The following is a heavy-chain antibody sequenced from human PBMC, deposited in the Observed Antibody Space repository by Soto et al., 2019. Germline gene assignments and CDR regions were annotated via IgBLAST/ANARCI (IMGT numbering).Heavy chain of an antibody. V-gene: IGHV4-31*03. CDR2: IYYSGST. CDR3: AYGDYYYGMDV. Sequence: QVQLQESGPGLVKPSQTLSLTCTVSGGSISSGGYYWSWIRQHPGKGLEWIGYIYYSGSTYYNPSLNTXXHXSXXTSKNQVSRQLSSVTAADTAVYYCAYGDYYYGMDVWGQGTTVTLSS. CDR1: GGSISSGGYY. D-gene: IGHD4-17*01. J-gene: IGHJ6*02.